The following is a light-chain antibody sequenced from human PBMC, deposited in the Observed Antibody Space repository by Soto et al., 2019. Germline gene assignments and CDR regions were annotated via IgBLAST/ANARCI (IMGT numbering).Light chain of an antibody. CDR1: QSVSSN. J-gene: IGKJ1*01. V-gene: IGKV3-15*01. CDR2: GAS. CDR3: QQYNNWPPWT. Sequence: EIVMTQSPVTLSVSPGERVTLSCRASQSVSSNLAWYQQKPGQAPRLLIYGASTRATGIPARFSGSGSGTEFTPTISSLQSEDFAVYYCQQYNNWPPWTFGQGTKVDIK.